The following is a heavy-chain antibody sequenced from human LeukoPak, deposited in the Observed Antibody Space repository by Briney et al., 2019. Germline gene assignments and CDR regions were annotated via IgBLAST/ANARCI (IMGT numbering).Heavy chain of an antibody. D-gene: IGHD5-24*01. CDR1: GFTVSSNY. J-gene: IGHJ4*02. V-gene: IGHV3-33*08. CDR2: IWYDGSNK. Sequence: PGGSLRLSCAASGFTVSSNYMSWVRQAPGKGLEWVAVIWYDGSNKYYADSVKGRFTISRDNSKNTLYLQMNSLRAEDTAVYYCARDKEILHRRDGYNYVGGFDYWGQGTLVTVSS. CDR3: ARDKEILHRRDGYNYVGGFDY.